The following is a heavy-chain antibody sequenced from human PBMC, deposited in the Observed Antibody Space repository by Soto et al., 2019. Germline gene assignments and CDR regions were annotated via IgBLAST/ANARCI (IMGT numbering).Heavy chain of an antibody. CDR2: IKSKTGGGTT. J-gene: IGHJ5*02. V-gene: IGHV3-15*01. CDR3: TTAFITMVRGVIVP. CDR1: GFTFSSSW. D-gene: IGHD3-10*01. Sequence: GGSLRLSCAASGFTFSSSWMSWVRQAPGKGLEWVGRIKSKTGGGTTDYVAPVKGRFTISRDDSKNTLYLQMNSLKTEDTAVYYCTTAFITMVRGVIVPWGQGTLVTVS.